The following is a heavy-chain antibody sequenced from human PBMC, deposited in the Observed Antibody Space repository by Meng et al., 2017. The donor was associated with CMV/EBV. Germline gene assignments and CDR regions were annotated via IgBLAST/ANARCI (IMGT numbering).Heavy chain of an antibody. CDR3: ARGGGITIFGVVIIQLETGVDV. CDR1: GFIFSDYY. J-gene: IGHJ6*02. D-gene: IGHD3-3*01. Sequence: GESLKISCAASGFIFSDYYMNWIRQAPGKGLEWVSYISSRGDIIHYADSVKGRFTLSRDNAKNSLYLQMNSLRAEDTAVYYCARGGGITIFGVVIIQLETGVDVWGQGTTVTVSS. V-gene: IGHV3-11*04. CDR2: ISSRGDII.